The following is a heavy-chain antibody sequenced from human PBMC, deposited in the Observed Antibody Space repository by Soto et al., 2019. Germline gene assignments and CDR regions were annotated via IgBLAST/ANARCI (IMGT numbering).Heavy chain of an antibody. D-gene: IGHD3-16*02. CDR3: AKEIVRRVFDY. CDR1: GFTFSSYA. V-gene: IGHV3-23*01. Sequence: GGSLRLSCAASGFTFSSYAMSWVRQAPGKGLEWVSAIGGSGGSTYYADSVKGGFTISRDNSKNTLYLQMKSLRAEDTAVYYYAKEIVRRVFDYWGQGTLVTVSS. J-gene: IGHJ4*02. CDR2: IGGSGGST.